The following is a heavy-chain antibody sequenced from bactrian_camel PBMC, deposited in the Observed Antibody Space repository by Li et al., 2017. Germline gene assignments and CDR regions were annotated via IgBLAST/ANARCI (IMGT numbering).Heavy chain of an antibody. J-gene: IGHJ6*01. CDR3: VKDQGVLGWNFGN. CDR1: GYMHNIGC. V-gene: IGHV3S1*01. D-gene: IGHD3*01. Sequence: VQLVESGGGSVQTGGSLRLSCAASGYMHNIGCMAWFRQAPGKEREGVASIVRGTGRTNYADSVKGRFAISRDNAKNTLYLQLNSLKTEDTAVYYCVKDQGVLGWNFGNWGQGTQVTVS. CDR2: IVRGTGRT.